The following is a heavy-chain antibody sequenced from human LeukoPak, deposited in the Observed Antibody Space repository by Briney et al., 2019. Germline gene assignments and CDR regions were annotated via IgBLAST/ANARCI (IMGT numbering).Heavy chain of an antibody. Sequence: GGSLRLSCAASGFTFSSYAMSWVRQAPGKGLEWVSVISNTGGSTFYADSVKGRFTISRDNSKNTLYLQMNSLRAEDTAIYYCAKRASGSGTSLYYFDYWGQGTLVTVSS. D-gene: IGHD3-10*01. J-gene: IGHJ4*02. CDR2: ISNTGGST. V-gene: IGHV3-23*01. CDR3: AKRASGSGTSLYYFDY. CDR1: GFTFSSYA.